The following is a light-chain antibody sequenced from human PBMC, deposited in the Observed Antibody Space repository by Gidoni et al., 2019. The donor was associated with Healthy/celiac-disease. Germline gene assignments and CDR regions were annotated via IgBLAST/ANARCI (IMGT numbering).Light chain of an antibody. CDR2: NDR. CDR1: ALPKQY. J-gene: IGLJ1*01. CDR3: QSADSSGTYLYV. Sequence: SYVLTQPPSVSVSPGQTARITCSGDALPKQYAYWYQQKPGQAPVLVIYNDRERPSGIPERFSGSSSGTTVTLTISGVQAEDEADYYCQSADSSGTYLYVFGTGTKVTVL. V-gene: IGLV3-25*03.